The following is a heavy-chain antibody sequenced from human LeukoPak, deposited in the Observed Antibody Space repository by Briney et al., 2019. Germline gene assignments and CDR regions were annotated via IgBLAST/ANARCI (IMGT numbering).Heavy chain of an antibody. CDR2: ISSSSSYI. D-gene: IGHD2-8*01. V-gene: IGHV3-21*01. J-gene: IGHJ4*02. CDR1: GFTFSSYS. Sequence: GGSLRLPCAASGFTFSSYSMNWVRQAPGKGLEWVSSISSSSSYIYYADSVKGRFTISRDNAKKSLYLQMNSLRAEDTAVYYCLVLMVYATGAKWGQGTLVTVSS. CDR3: LVLMVYATGAK.